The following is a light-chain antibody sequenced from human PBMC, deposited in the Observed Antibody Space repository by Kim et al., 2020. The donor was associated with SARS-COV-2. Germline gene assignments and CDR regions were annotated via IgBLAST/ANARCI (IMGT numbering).Light chain of an antibody. CDR3: QQRSDWLTNT. V-gene: IGKV3-11*01. CDR1: QSVSSC. Sequence: ARVKRATRSCRASQSVSSCLTWYQQKPGQAPRLRIYDASNRATGIPARFSGIGSGTDFTLTISSLGPEDFAVYYCQQRSDWLTNTFGGGTKVDIK. J-gene: IGKJ4*01. CDR2: DAS.